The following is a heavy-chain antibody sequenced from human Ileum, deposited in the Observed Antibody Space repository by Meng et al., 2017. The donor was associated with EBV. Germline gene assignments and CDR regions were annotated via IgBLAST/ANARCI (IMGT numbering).Heavy chain of an antibody. CDR3: ARGGAATSGYYTRY. V-gene: IGHV3-30*04. Sequence: VALVEAGGGVGQTGRSSRLSCAASGFNFRDYAMHWVRQAPGKGLEWVGVISYDGTNKYYTDSVKGRFTLSRDNSKNTLYLEMNSLRAEDTAAYYCARGGAATSGYYTRYWGQGTLVTVSS. D-gene: IGHD2-15*01. CDR1: GFNFRDYA. J-gene: IGHJ4*02. CDR2: ISYDGTNK.